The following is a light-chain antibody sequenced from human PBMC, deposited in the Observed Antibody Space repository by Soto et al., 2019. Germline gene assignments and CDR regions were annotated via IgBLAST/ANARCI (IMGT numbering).Light chain of an antibody. CDR3: QQANSYPLL. V-gene: IGKV1-12*01. J-gene: IGKJ3*01. Sequence: DIQMTQSQSSVSASVGDRVTITGRAIQGSSSWLAWYQQKPGKAPKLLIYAASSLQSGVPSRFSGSGSGTDFTLTISSLQPEDFATYYCQQANSYPLLFGPGTKVDIK. CDR2: AAS. CDR1: QGSSSW.